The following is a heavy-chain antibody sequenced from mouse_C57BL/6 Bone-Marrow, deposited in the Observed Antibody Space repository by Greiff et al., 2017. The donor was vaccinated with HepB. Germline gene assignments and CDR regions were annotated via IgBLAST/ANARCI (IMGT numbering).Heavy chain of an antibody. Sequence: QVQLKESGAELVRPGASVTLSCKASGYTFTDYEMHWVKQTPVHGLEWIGAIDPETGGTAYNQKFKGKAILTADKSSSTAYMELRSLTSEDSAVYYCTRPDDGYYWGQGTTLTVSS. CDR1: GYTFTDYE. D-gene: IGHD2-3*01. J-gene: IGHJ2*01. V-gene: IGHV1-15*01. CDR3: TRPDDGYY. CDR2: IDPETGGT.